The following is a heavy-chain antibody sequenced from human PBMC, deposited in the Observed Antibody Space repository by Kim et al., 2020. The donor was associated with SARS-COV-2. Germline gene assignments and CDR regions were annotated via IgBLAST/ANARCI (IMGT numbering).Heavy chain of an antibody. J-gene: IGHJ6*03. CDR1: GFTFSSYA. Sequence: GGSLRLSCAASGFTFSSYAMHWVRQAPGKGLEWVSAISSSGSSTYYANSVKGRFTISRDNAKNTLYLQMGSLRAEDMAVYYCATDRAQNYDFRIGYYIPIYYDMAVWGKGAPVTVSS. CDR2: ISSSGSST. D-gene: IGHD3-3*01. CDR3: ATDRAQNYDFRIGYYIPIYYDMAV. V-gene: IGHV3-64*01.